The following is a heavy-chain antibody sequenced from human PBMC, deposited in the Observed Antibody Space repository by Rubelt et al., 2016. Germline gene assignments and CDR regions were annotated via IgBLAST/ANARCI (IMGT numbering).Heavy chain of an antibody. Sequence: QVQLVQSGAEVKKPGSSVKVSCKASGGTFSSYAISWVRQAPGQGLEWMGRIIPILGIATYAQWFLGGVTTPSDKSTSAAYMGLSSLRSEDMAVYYCARDRTALIWFDPWGQGTLVAVSS. J-gene: IGHJ5*02. CDR3: ARDRTALIWFDP. CDR1: GGTFSSYA. V-gene: IGHV1-69*04. CDR2: IIPILGIA.